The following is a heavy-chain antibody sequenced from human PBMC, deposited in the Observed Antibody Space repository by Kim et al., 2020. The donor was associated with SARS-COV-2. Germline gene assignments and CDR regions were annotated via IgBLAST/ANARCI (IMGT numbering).Heavy chain of an antibody. CDR1: GFTFGDYA. Sequence: GGSLRLSCTASGFTFGDYAMSWFRQAPGKGLEWVGFIRSKAYGGTTEYAASVKGRFTISRDDSKSIAYLQMNSLKTEDTAVYYCTRDLQKLLWFGELPGDIWGQGTMVTVSS. CDR3: TRDLQKLLWFGELPGDI. J-gene: IGHJ3*02. D-gene: IGHD3-10*01. V-gene: IGHV3-49*03. CDR2: IRSKAYGGTT.